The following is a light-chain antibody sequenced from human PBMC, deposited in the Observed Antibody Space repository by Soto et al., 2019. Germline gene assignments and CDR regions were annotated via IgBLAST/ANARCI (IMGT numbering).Light chain of an antibody. Sequence: EIVLTQSPAILSVSPGERATLSCRASQSISRSLAWYQQKPGQAPRPLIYAASSRATGIPDRFSGSGSGTDFTLSISRLEPEDFAVYYCQQYGSSPPSITFGQGTRLEIK. CDR1: QSISRS. V-gene: IGKV3-20*01. CDR2: AAS. CDR3: QQYGSSPPSIT. J-gene: IGKJ5*01.